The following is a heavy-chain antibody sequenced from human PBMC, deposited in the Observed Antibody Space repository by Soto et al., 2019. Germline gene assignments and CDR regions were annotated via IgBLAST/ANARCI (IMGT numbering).Heavy chain of an antibody. D-gene: IGHD6-19*01. V-gene: IGHV1-18*01. Sequence: QVQLVQSGAEVKKPGASVKVSCKASGYTFTSYGISWVRQAPGQGLEWMGWISAYNGNTNYAQKLQGRVTMTTDTATIPPCMQLGSLTSGDTALYYCAGDRQQWLVSWGQGALVTISS. CDR1: GYTFTSYG. CDR2: ISAYNGNT. J-gene: IGHJ5*02. CDR3: AGDRQQWLVS.